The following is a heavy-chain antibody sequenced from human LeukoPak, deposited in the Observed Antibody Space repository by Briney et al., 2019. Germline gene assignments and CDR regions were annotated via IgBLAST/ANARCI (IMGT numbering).Heavy chain of an antibody. D-gene: IGHD2-15*01. V-gene: IGHV3-48*03. J-gene: IGHJ4*02. CDR2: ISYNGRSI. CDR3: AKEYNRYCSGGSCYTWDY. Sequence: GGSLRLSCAASGFIFSTYEMNWVRQAPGKGLEWLSYISYNGRSIYYADSVKGRFTISRDNAKNSLYLQMNSLRAEDTALYYCAKEYNRYCSGGSCYTWDYWGQGTLVTVSS. CDR1: GFIFSTYE.